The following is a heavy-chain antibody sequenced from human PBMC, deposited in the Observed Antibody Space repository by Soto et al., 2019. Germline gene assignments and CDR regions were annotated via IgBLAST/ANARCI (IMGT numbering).Heavy chain of an antibody. CDR2: INSDGSTT. CDR1: GFTFSTYW. CDR3: ARDAYYEMGV. Sequence: EVQLVESGGGLVQPGGSLRLSCAASGFTFSTYWMHWVRQAPGKGLVWVSRINSDGSTTNYADSVKGRFTISRDNAKNTLYLQMNSLRAEDTAGYYCARDAYYEMGVWGQGTTVTVSS. V-gene: IGHV3-74*01. J-gene: IGHJ6*02.